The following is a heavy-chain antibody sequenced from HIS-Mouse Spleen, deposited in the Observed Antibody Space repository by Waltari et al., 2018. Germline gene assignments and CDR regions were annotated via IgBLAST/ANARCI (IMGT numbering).Heavy chain of an antibody. Sequence: QLQLQESGPGLVKPSETLSPTCTVSGGSISSSIYYWGWTRQPPGKGLEWIGSIYYSGSTYYNPSLKSRVTISVDTSKNQFSLKLSSVTAADTAVYYCAREIPYSSSWYDWYFDLWGRGTLVTVSS. CDR3: AREIPYSSSWYDWYFDL. D-gene: IGHD6-13*01. J-gene: IGHJ2*01. CDR2: IYYSGST. CDR1: GGSISSSIYY. V-gene: IGHV4-39*07.